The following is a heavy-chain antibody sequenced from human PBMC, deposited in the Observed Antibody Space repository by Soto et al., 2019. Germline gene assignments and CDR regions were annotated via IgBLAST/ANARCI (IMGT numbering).Heavy chain of an antibody. V-gene: IGHV4-59*01. J-gene: IGHJ6*02. CDR2: IYYSGST. CDR1: GGSISSYY. Sequence: SETLSLTCTVSGGSISSYYWSWIRQPPGKGLEWIGYIYYSGSTNYNPSLKSRVTISVDTSKNQFSLKLSSVTAADTAVYYCARDKAVAGYYYYGMDVWGQGTTVTVSS. D-gene: IGHD6-19*01. CDR3: ARDKAVAGYYYYGMDV.